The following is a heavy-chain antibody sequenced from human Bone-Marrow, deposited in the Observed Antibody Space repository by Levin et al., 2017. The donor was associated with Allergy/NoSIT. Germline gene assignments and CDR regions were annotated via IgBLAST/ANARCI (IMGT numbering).Heavy chain of an antibody. V-gene: IGHV3-7*01. CDR1: GFPFSNSW. J-gene: IGHJ5*02. CDR3: ARDQFRRATIGARWFDP. Sequence: LSLTCAAPGFPFSNSWMSWVRQAPGKGLEWVANIKEDGSEKYYVDSVKGRFTISRDNAKNSLFVQMNSLRVEDTAVYYCARDQFRRATIGARWFDPWGQGTLVTVSS. D-gene: IGHD5-24*01. CDR2: IKEDGSEK.